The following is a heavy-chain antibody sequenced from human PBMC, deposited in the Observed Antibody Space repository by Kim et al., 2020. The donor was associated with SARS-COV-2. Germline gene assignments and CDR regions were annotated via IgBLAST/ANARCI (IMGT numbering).Heavy chain of an antibody. CDR1: GGSFSGYY. V-gene: IGHV4-34*01. CDR2: INHSGST. Sequence: SETLSLTCAVYGGSFSGYYWSWIRQPPGKGLEWIGEINHSGSTNYNPSLKSRVTISVDTSKNQFSLKLSSVTAADTAVYYCATITMVRGVILPHTGWFDPWGQGTLVTVSS. J-gene: IGHJ5*02. CDR3: ATITMVRGVILPHTGWFDP. D-gene: IGHD3-10*01.